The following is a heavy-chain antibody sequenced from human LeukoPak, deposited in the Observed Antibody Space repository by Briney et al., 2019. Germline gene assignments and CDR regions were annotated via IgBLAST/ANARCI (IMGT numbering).Heavy chain of an antibody. V-gene: IGHV1-69*13. CDR1: GGTFSSYA. D-gene: IGHD4-17*01. Sequence: GASVNVSCKASGGTFSSYAISWVRQAPGQGLEWMGGIIPIFGTANYAQKFQGRVTITADESTSTAYMELSSLRSEDTAVYYCVKRYGDDAIFHHWGQGALVTVSS. J-gene: IGHJ4*02. CDR3: VKRYGDDAIFHH. CDR2: IIPIFGTA.